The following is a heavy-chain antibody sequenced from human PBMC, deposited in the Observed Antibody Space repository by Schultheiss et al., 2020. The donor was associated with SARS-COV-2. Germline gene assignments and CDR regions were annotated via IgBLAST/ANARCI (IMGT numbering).Heavy chain of an antibody. CDR1: GGSISSGGYY. D-gene: IGHD1-14*01. CDR2: IYYSGST. J-gene: IGHJ3*02. CDR3: ARDGWDKVPEI. Sequence: SETLSLTCTVSGGSISSGGYYWSWIRQHPGKGLEWIGYIYYSGSTYYNPSLKSRVTISVDTSKNQFSLKLSSVTAADTAVYYCARDGWDKVPEIWGQGTMVTVSS. V-gene: IGHV4-31*03.